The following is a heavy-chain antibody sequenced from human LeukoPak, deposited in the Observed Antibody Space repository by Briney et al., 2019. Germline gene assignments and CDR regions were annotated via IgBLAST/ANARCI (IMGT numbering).Heavy chain of an antibody. CDR2: IYYSGST. V-gene: IGHV4-39*07. CDR3: ARGGAVAGKEDY. CDR1: GGSISSSSYY. J-gene: IGHJ4*02. D-gene: IGHD6-19*01. Sequence: SETLSLTCTVSGGSISSSSYYWGWIRQPPGKGLGWIGSIYYSGSTYYNPSLKSRVTISVDTSKNQFSLKLSSVTAADTAVYYCARGGAVAGKEDYWGQGTLVTVSS.